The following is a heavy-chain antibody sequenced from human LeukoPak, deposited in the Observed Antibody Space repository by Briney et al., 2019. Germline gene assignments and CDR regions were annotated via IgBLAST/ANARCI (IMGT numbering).Heavy chain of an antibody. V-gene: IGHV3-23*01. CDR1: GSAFSSQA. CDR2: ISDSGGLT. Sequence: GGSLRLSCAASGSAFSSQAMGWVRQAPGKGLEWVSVISDSGGLTYYSDSVKGRFTISRDNSKNTLFLQMNSLRAEDTAVYFCAKDARRTSGWYFFDYWGQGTLVTVSS. CDR3: AKDARRTSGWYFFDY. J-gene: IGHJ4*02. D-gene: IGHD6-19*01.